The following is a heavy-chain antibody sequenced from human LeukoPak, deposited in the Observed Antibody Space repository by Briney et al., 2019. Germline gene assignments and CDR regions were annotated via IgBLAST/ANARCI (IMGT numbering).Heavy chain of an antibody. CDR2: FSGGGGSA. D-gene: IGHD3-10*01. J-gene: IGHJ4*02. CDR3: ARDYGSGSYLLYYFDY. V-gene: IGHV3-23*01. Sequence: PGASLRLSCAASGFTFSNYAMSWVRQAPGKGLEWVSAFSGGGGSAYYADSVKGRFTISRDNSKNTLYLQMNSLRAEDTAVYYCARDYGSGSYLLYYFDYWGQGTLVTVSS. CDR1: GFTFSNYA.